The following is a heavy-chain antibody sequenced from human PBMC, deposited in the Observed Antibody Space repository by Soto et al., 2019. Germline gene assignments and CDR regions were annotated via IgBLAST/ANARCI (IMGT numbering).Heavy chain of an antibody. CDR3: AREGGMAAQNYGMDV. V-gene: IGHV4-59*01. CDR1: GGSISSYY. CDR2: IYYSGST. Sequence: SDTLSLTCTVSGGSISSYYWSWIRQPPGKGLEWIGYIYYSGSTNYNPSLKSRVTISVDTSKNQFSLKLSSVTAADTAVYYCAREGGMAAQNYGMDVWGQGTTVTVSS. J-gene: IGHJ6*02. D-gene: IGHD6-6*01.